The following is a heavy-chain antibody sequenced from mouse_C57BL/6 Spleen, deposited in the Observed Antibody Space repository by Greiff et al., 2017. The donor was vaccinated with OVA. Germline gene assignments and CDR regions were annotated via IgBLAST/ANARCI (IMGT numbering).Heavy chain of an antibody. CDR1: GYTFTSYW. V-gene: IGHV1-64*01. J-gene: IGHJ1*03. CDR3: ASEGSYRYFNV. Sequence: VKLQQPGAELVKPGASVKLSCKASGYTFTSYWMHWVKQRPGQGLEWIGMIHPNSGSTNYNEKFKSKATLTVDKSSSTAYMQLSSLTSEDSAVYYCASEGSYRYFNVWGTGTTVTVSS. CDR2: IHPNSGST.